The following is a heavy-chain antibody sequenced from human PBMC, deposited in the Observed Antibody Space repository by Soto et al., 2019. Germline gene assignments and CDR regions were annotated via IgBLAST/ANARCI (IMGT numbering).Heavy chain of an antibody. CDR2: IYSSGSA. D-gene: IGHD2-8*01. J-gene: IGHJ5*02. Sequence: LVTLSLTCSVSDGSRIRYYVSWIRKPAGKGLEWIGRIYSSGSANYNPSLKSRVSMSVDTSNNQFSLMLTSVTAADTAIYFCAREGYVTNWFDPRGQGALV. CDR1: DGSRIRYY. V-gene: IGHV4-4*07. CDR3: AREGYVTNWFDP.